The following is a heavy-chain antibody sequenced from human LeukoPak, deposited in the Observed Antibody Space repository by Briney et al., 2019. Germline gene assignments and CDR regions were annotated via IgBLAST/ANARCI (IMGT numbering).Heavy chain of an antibody. CDR1: TFTFNNHG. Sequence: PGRSLRLPCVTSTFTFNNHGMHWVRQAPGKGLEWVAVIAADGGVKHYTYSVKGRFVLTRGDSKNTVYLEMNNVKVEDTAVYYCAREATWGQWYFDHWGQGAPVIVSS. CDR3: AREATWGQWYFDH. V-gene: IGHV3-30*03. D-gene: IGHD6-19*01. J-gene: IGHJ4*02. CDR2: IAADGGVK.